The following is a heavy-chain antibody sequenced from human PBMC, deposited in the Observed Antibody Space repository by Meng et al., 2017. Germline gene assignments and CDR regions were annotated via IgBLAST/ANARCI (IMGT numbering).Heavy chain of an antibody. CDR3: ASSGITGYSSSWYTPFDY. CDR1: GYSISSGYY. Sequence: GSLRLSCTVSGYSISSGYYWGWIRQPPGTGLEWIGSIYHSGSTYYNPSLKSRVTISVDTSKNQFSLKLSSVTAADTAGYYCASSGITGYSSSWYTPFDYWGQGTLVTVSS. D-gene: IGHD6-13*01. CDR2: IYHSGST. V-gene: IGHV4-38-2*02. J-gene: IGHJ4*02.